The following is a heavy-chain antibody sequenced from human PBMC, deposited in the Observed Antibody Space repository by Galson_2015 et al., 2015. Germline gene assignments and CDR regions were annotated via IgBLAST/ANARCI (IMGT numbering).Heavy chain of an antibody. CDR2: ISYDGSNK. CDR1: GFTFSSYA. J-gene: IGHJ4*02. V-gene: IGHV3-30-3*01. CDR3: ARGGREGTFWEMGYSYGFLY. Sequence: SLRLSCAASGFTFSSYAMHWVRQAPGKGLEWVAVISYDGSNKYYADSVKGRFTISRDNSKNTLYLQMNSLRAEDTAVYYCARGGREGTFWEMGYSYGFLYWGQGTLVTVSS. D-gene: IGHD5-18*01.